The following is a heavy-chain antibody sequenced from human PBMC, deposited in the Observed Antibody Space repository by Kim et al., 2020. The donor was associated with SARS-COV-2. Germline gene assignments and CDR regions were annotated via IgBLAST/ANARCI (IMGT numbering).Heavy chain of an antibody. J-gene: IGHJ4*02. V-gene: IGHV3-33*05. D-gene: IGHD2-2*02. Sequence: GGSLRLSCAASGFTFSSYGMHWVRQAPGKGLEWVAVISYDGSNKYYADSVKGRFTISRYNSKNTLYLQMNSLRAEDTAVYYCARDGGDIVVVPAAIGAPIDYWGQGTLVTVSS. CDR2: ISYDGSNK. CDR3: ARDGGDIVVVPAAIGAPIDY. CDR1: GFTFSSYG.